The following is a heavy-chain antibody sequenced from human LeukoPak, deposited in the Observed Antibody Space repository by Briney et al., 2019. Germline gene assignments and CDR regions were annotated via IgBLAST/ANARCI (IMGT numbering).Heavy chain of an antibody. Sequence: GEXLKISFKGSGYRFTSYWIGWVRQMPGKGVEWMGIIYPGDSDTRYSPSFQGQVTISADKSISTAYLQWSSLKASDTAMYYCARPKIASYSSGWGYFDYWGQGTLVTVSS. CDR2: IYPGDSDT. D-gene: IGHD6-19*01. V-gene: IGHV5-51*01. CDR3: ARPKIASYSSGWGYFDY. J-gene: IGHJ4*02. CDR1: GYRFTSYW.